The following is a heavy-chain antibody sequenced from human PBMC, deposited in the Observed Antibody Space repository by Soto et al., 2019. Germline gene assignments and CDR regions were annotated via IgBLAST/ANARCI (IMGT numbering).Heavy chain of an antibody. D-gene: IGHD2-15*01. CDR3: ARDVSLLVILDS. J-gene: IGHJ5*02. Sequence: EIQLVESGGDLVKSGGSLRLSCAASGCAFSSYTMNWVRQAPGQGLEWISAISSGGDATHHADSVKGRFTVTRDSAKNSMFLQMPSLRVEDTAVYYCARDVSLLVILDSWGQGTLVTVSS. CDR1: GCAFSSYT. V-gene: IGHV3-21*06. CDR2: ISSGGDAT.